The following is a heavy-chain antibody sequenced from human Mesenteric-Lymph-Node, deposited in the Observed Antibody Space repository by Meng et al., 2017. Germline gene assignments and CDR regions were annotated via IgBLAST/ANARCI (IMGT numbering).Heavy chain of an antibody. CDR1: GGSISSSNW. CDR2: IYHSGST. V-gene: IGHV4-4*02. J-gene: IGHJ4*02. Sequence: QGLLQASGPGRVKPSGTLSLTCAASGGSISSSNWWSWVRQPPGKGLEWIGEIYHSGSTNYTPSLKSRVTISVDTSKNQFSLKLSSVTAADTAVYYCARRPTGIDYWGQGTLVTVSS. D-gene: IGHD2-8*02. CDR3: ARRPTGIDY.